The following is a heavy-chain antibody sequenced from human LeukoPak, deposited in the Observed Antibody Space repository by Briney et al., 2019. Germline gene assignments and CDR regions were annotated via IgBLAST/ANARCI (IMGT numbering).Heavy chain of an antibody. V-gene: IGHV4-59*08. CDR1: GGSISIYY. J-gene: IGHJ5*02. CDR2: IDHSGTT. CDR3: ARHLGQMRFDP. Sequence: SETLSLTCTVSGGSISIYYWSWIRQPPGRGLEWIGYIDHSGTTNYNPSLKSRVTISVDTSKNQFSLRVSSVTAADMAVYYCARHLGQMRFDPWGQGTLVTVSS. D-gene: IGHD3-16*01.